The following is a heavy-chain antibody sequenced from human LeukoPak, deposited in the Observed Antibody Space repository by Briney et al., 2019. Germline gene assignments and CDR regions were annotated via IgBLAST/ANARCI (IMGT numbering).Heavy chain of an antibody. Sequence: ASVKVSCKASGGTFSSYAISWVRQAPGQGLEWMGGIIPIFGTTNYAQKFQDRVTITADESTSTAYMELSSLRSDDTAVYYCATSVDPWGQGTLVTVSS. CDR1: GGTFSSYA. CDR3: ATSVDP. V-gene: IGHV1-69*13. J-gene: IGHJ5*02. CDR2: IIPIFGTT.